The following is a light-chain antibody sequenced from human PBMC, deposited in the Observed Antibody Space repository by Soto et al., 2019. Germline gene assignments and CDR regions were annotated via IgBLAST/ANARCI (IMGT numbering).Light chain of an antibody. CDR2: GAS. Sequence: EIVMTQSPAPLSVSPGERATLSCSASQSVSSNLAWYQQKPGQAPRLLIYGASIRATGIPARFSGSGSGTEFTLTISSLQSEDFAVYYCQQYNNWPRTFGQGTKVEIK. V-gene: IGKV3D-15*01. CDR3: QQYNNWPRT. CDR1: QSVSSN. J-gene: IGKJ1*01.